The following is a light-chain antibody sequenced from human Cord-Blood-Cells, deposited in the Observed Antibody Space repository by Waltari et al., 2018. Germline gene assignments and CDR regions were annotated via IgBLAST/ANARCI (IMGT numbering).Light chain of an antibody. CDR1: SSDVGGYNY. Sequence: QSALTQPASVSGSPGQSITISCTGTSSDVGGYNYVSWYQQHPGKAPKPMIYEVSNRPSGVFNRFSGSKSVNTASLTISGLQAEDEADYYCSSYTSSSTRVFGTGTKVTVL. CDR2: EVS. CDR3: SSYTSSSTRV. J-gene: IGLJ1*01. V-gene: IGLV2-14*01.